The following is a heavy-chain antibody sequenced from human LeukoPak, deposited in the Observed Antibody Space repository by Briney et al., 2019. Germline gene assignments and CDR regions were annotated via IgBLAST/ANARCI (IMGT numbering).Heavy chain of an antibody. D-gene: IGHD1-1*01. CDR1: GYSLSDLS. CDR3: ATDRLEIYALNI. CDR2: FEPEEGDHGET. V-gene: IGHV1-24*01. Sequence: ASVKVSCRVSGYSLSDLSIHWVRHVHGKGLEWMGGFEPEEGDHGETIFAQNFEGRLTLTEDTLTDTAYMEFLSLTSEDTGVYYCATDRLEIYALNIWGRGTMVTVSS. J-gene: IGHJ3*02.